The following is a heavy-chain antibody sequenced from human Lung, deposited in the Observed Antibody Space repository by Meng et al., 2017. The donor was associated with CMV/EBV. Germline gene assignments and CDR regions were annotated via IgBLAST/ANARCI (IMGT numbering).Heavy chain of an antibody. D-gene: IGHD2-21*01. J-gene: IGHJ3*01. Sequence: AXVXVSXXASGYTFIGYYMHWVRQAPGQGLEWMGWIHPYTGDTNYAQKFQGRVIMTRDMSINTVYMELSRLRSDDTAVYYCARVQFLETANDAFDLWGQGXMVTVSS. CDR2: IHPYTGDT. V-gene: IGHV1-2*02. CDR3: ARVQFLETANDAFDL. CDR1: GYTFIGYY.